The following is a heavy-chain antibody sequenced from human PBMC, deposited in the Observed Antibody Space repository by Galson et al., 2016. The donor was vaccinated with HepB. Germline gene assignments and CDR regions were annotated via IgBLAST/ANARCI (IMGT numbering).Heavy chain of an antibody. D-gene: IGHD4-11*01. CDR2: ISGDGSST. CDR1: GFTFSSYW. Sequence: SLRLPCAASGFTFSSYWMHWVRQAPGEGLVWVSHISGDGSSTHYGDSVKGRFTVSRDNSKNTLYLQMNSLRAEDTAVYYCVRDKVTPGTNWFDPWGQGTLVTVAS. J-gene: IGHJ5*02. CDR3: VRDKVTPGTNWFDP. V-gene: IGHV3-74*01.